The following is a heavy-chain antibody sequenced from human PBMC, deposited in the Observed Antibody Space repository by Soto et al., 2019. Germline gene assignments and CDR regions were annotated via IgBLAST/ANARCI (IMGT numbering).Heavy chain of an antibody. D-gene: IGHD3-22*01. CDR2: IGAGGSST. J-gene: IGHJ4*02. CDR3: GASYYYDSGGHYAAVKPLDY. V-gene: IGHV3-23*01. CDR1: GFTFSTYA. Sequence: PGGSLRLSCAASGFTFSTYAMSWVRQAPGKGLEWVSGIGAGGSSTYYADSVKGRFTISRDNSKNTLYLQMNSLRGEDTAVYHCGASYYYDSGGHYAAVKPLDYWGQGALVTVSS.